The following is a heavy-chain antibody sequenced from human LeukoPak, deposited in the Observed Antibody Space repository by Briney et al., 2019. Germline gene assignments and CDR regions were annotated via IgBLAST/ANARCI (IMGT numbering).Heavy chain of an antibody. CDR3: AKQLGYCSDGSCYFPY. V-gene: IGHV3-23*01. Sequence: GGSLRLSCAASGFTFSSTSMSWVRQAPGKGLEWVAVTVGGGDGTYYADSVKGRFTISRDNSNNTLYLQMNSLRVEDTAVHYCAKQLGYCSDGSCYFPYWGQGTLVTVSS. CDR2: TVGGGDGT. J-gene: IGHJ4*02. CDR1: GFTFSSTS. D-gene: IGHD2-15*01.